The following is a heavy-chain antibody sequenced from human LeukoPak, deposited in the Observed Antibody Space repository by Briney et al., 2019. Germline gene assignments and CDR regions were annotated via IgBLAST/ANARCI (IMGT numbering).Heavy chain of an antibody. Sequence: SETLSLTCAVYGGSFSGYYWSWIRQPPGKGLVWIGEINHSGSTNYNPSLKSRVTISVDTSKNQFSLKLSSVTAADTAVYYCARYYYDSSGYYYWFDPWGQGTLVTVSS. CDR2: INHSGST. J-gene: IGHJ5*02. V-gene: IGHV4-34*01. D-gene: IGHD3-22*01. CDR1: GGSFSGYY. CDR3: ARYYYDSSGYYYWFDP.